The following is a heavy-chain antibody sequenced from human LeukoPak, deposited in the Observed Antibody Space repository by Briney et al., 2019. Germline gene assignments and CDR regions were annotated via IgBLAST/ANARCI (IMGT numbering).Heavy chain of an antibody. CDR2: ISAYNGNT. CDR1: GYTFTSYG. Sequence: PAASVKVSCKASGYTFTSYGISWVRQAPGQGLEWMGWISAYNGNTNYAQKLQGRVTMTTDTSTSTAYMELRSLRSDDTAVYYCANLPDILTGYYYFDYWGQGTLVTVPS. CDR3: ANLPDILTGYYYFDY. V-gene: IGHV1-18*01. J-gene: IGHJ4*02. D-gene: IGHD3-9*01.